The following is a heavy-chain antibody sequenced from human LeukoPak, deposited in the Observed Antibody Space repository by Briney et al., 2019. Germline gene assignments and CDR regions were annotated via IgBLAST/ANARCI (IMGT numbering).Heavy chain of an antibody. CDR2: IYSGGST. CDR1: GFTVSSDY. CDR3: AKPWGIVVVTATPVDAFDI. Sequence: GGSLRLSCAASGFTVSSDYMSWVRQAPGKGLEWVSVIYSGGSTYYADSVKGRFTISRDNSKNTLYLQMNSLRAEDTAVYYCAKPWGIVVVTATPVDAFDIWGQGTMVTVSS. D-gene: IGHD2-21*02. V-gene: IGHV3-53*05. J-gene: IGHJ3*02.